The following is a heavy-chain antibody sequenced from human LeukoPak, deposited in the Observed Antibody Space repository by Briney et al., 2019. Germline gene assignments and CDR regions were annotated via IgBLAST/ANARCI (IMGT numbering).Heavy chain of an antibody. Sequence: SETLSLTCAVYGGSFSGYYWSWIRQPPGKGLEWIGEINHSGSTNYNPSLKSRVTISVDTSKNQFSLKLSSVTAADTAVYFCARADPYYYGSPYYFGYWGQGTLVTVSS. CDR2: INHSGST. CDR1: GGSFSGYY. CDR3: ARADPYYYGSPYYFGY. V-gene: IGHV4-34*01. J-gene: IGHJ4*02. D-gene: IGHD3-10*01.